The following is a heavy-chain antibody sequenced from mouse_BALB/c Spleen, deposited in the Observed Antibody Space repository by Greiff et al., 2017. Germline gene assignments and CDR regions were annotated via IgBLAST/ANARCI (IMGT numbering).Heavy chain of an antibody. CDR1: GFNIKDTY. V-gene: IGHV14-3*02. CDR2: IDPANGNT. D-gene: IGHD2-3*01. CDR3: ATDGYPLFDY. J-gene: IGHJ2*01. Sequence: EVKLVESGAELVKPGASVKLSCTASGFNIKDTYMHWVKQRPEQGLEWIGRIDPANGNTKYDPKFQGKATITADTSSNTAYLQLSSLTSEDTAVYYCATDGYPLFDYWGQGTTLTVSS.